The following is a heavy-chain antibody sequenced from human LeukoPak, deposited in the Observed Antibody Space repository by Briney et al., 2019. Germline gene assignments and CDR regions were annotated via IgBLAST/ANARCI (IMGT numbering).Heavy chain of an antibody. CDR1: GYSFTNYW. Sequence: GESLKISCKGSGYSFTNYWIGWVRQMPGKGLEWMVIIYPGDSDTRYNPSFQGQVTISADKSSSTAYLQWSSLKASDTAVYYCARLYDSSGNPHYWGQGTLVTVSS. D-gene: IGHD3-22*01. CDR2: IYPGDSDT. CDR3: ARLYDSSGNPHY. V-gene: IGHV5-51*01. J-gene: IGHJ4*02.